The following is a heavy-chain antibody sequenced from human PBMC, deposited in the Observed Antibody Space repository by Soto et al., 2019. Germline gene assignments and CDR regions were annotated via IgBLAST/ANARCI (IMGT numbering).Heavy chain of an antibody. D-gene: IGHD6-13*01. CDR2: IYPGDSDT. CDR3: ARTSAAGKNYYAMDV. V-gene: IGHV5-51*01. J-gene: IGHJ6*02. CDR1: GDSFTSYW. Sequence: PGESLKISCKGSGDSFTSYWIGWVRQMPGKGLEWMGIIYPGDSDTRYSPSFQGQVTILADKSISTAYLQWSSLKAPDTAMYYCARTSAAGKNYYAMDVWGQGTTVTVSS.